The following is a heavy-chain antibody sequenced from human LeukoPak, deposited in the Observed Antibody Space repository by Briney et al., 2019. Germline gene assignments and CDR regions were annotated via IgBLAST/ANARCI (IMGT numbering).Heavy chain of an antibody. Sequence: ASVKVSCKASGYTFTGYYMHWVRQAPGQGLEWMGWINPNSGGTNYAQKFQGRVTMTRDTSISTAYMELSRLRSDDTAVYYCARDFDYYDSSGYYCTYFDYWGQVSLVTVSS. CDR1: GYTFTGYY. D-gene: IGHD3-22*01. CDR2: INPNSGGT. CDR3: ARDFDYYDSSGYYCTYFDY. J-gene: IGHJ4*02. V-gene: IGHV1-2*02.